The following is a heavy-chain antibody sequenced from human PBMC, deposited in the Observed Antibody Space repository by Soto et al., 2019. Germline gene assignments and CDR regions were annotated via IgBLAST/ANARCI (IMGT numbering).Heavy chain of an antibody. D-gene: IGHD3-22*01. CDR2: IIPVFDTV. J-gene: IGHJ4*02. CDR1: GGLFSSYA. V-gene: IGHV1-69*01. Sequence: QEQLVQSGAEVKKSGSSVKVSCKDTGGLFSSYAVSWVRQAPGQGLEWMGGIIPVFDTVYYAQKFQGRVTITADESTNTAYMEFSSLRSEDTAMYYCARGVSGYVWFNEFWGQGTLVTVSS. CDR3: ARGVSGYVWFNEF.